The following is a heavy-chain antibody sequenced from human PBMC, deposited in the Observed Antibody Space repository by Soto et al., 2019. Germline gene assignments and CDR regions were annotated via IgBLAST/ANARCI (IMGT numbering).Heavy chain of an antibody. J-gene: IGHJ6*02. CDR2: ISYDGSNK. CDR1: GFTFSSYG. CDR3: AKDGREWIQLWFPYYYGMDV. V-gene: IGHV3-30*18. Sequence: VGSLILSCAASGFTFSSYGVHWVRQAPGKGLELVAVISYDGSNKYYADSVKGRFTISRDNSKNTLYLQMNSLRAEDTAVYYCAKDGREWIQLWFPYYYGMDVWGQGTTVTVSS. D-gene: IGHD5-18*01.